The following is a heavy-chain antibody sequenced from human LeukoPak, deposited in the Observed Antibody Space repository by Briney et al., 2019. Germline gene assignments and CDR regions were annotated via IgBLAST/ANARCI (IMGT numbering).Heavy chain of an antibody. Sequence: GGSLRLSCAASGFTFSIYAISGVRGAPGRAREGVSAISGSGGSTYYADSVKGRFTISRDNSKNTLYLQMNSLRAEDTAVYYCAKDLGYSYGQSLDYWGQGTLVTVSS. J-gene: IGHJ4*02. V-gene: IGHV3-23*01. D-gene: IGHD5-18*01. CDR1: GFTFSIYA. CDR2: ISGSGGST. CDR3: AKDLGYSYGQSLDY.